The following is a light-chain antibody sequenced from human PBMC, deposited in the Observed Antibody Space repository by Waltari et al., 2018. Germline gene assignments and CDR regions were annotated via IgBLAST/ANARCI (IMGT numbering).Light chain of an antibody. CDR1: QSISGW. J-gene: IGKJ2*01. Sequence: DIQMTQSPSTLSASVGDRVTITCRASQSISGWLAWYQQKPGKAPNLLIYDASNLEIGVPSRFSGSGSGTEFSLTISSLQPDDFATYYCQQYNTYSTFGQGTKLEIK. V-gene: IGKV1-5*01. CDR2: DAS. CDR3: QQYNTYST.